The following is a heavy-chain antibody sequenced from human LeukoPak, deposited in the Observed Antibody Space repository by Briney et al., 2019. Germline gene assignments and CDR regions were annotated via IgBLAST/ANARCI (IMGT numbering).Heavy chain of an antibody. Sequence: TGGSLRLSCAASGFTFSTYAMHWVRQAPGKGLEWVAVISNDATKKYYADSVKGRSTISRDNSENTLYLQMNSLRAEDTAVYYCAKDMNTXTTTFDYWGQGTXVTVSS. V-gene: IGHV3-30*18. CDR3: AKDMNTXTTTFDY. CDR1: GFTFSTYA. J-gene: IGHJ4*02. D-gene: IGHD4-17*01. CDR2: ISNDATKK.